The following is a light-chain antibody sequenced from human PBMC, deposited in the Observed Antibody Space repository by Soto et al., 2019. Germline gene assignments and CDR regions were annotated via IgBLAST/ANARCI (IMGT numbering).Light chain of an antibody. CDR3: QQCNDSPLT. CDR2: LGS. J-gene: IGKJ4*01. V-gene: IGKV2-28*01. CDR1: QSLLHSNGYNY. Sequence: DIVMTQSPLSLPVTPGEPASISCRSSQSLLHSNGYNYLDWYLQKPGQSPQLLIYLGSNRASGVPDRFSGSGSGADFTLTITRLEPEDFAVYYCQQCNDSPLTFGGGTKVDIK.